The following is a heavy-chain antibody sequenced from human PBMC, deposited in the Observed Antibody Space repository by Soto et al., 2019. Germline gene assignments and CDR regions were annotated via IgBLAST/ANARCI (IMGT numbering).Heavy chain of an antibody. CDR3: ARHTPAISISDH. CDR1: GGSISSSSYY. D-gene: IGHD2-15*01. V-gene: IGHV4-39*01. Sequence: SETLSLTCTVSGGSISSSSYYWGWIRQPPGKGLEWIGSIYYSGSTYYNQSLKSRVTISVDTSKNQLSLKLSSMTAADTAVYYCARHTPAISISDHWGQGTLVTVSS. CDR2: IYYSGST. J-gene: IGHJ4*02.